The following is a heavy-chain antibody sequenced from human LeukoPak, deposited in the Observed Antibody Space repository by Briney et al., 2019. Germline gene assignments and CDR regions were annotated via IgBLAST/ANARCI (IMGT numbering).Heavy chain of an antibody. V-gene: IGHV3-30-3*01. CDR2: TSYDGSNK. D-gene: IGHD3-10*01. J-gene: IGHJ4*02. Sequence: QTGGSLRLSCAVSGFAFSSYAMHWVRQAPGKRLEWVALTSYDGSNKYYADSIKGRFTIPRDNSKKTLYLQMNSLRAEDTAVYYSATGDFYASGSFYSLGDYWGQGTLVTVSS. CDR1: GFAFSSYA. CDR3: ATGDFYASGSFYSLGDY.